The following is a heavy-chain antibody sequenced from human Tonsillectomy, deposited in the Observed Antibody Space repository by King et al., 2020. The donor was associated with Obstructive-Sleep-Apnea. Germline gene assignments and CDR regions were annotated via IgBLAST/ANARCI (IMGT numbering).Heavy chain of an antibody. J-gene: IGHJ5*02. D-gene: IGHD2-15*01. CDR3: ARGDLVVVPNWFDP. CDR1: GYKFSDYW. Sequence: QLVQSGAEVKQPGESLKISCKGSGYKFSDYWIAWLRQMPGKGLEWMGIIYPGESDIRYSPSFQGQGTISADQSISTAYLQWNSLKASDTAMYYRARGDLVVVPNWFDPSGQGTLVTVSS. CDR2: IYPGESDI. V-gene: IGHV5-51*01.